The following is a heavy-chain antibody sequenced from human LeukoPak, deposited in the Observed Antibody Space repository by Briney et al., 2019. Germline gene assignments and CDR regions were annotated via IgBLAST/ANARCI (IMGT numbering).Heavy chain of an antibody. Sequence: ASVKVSCKASGGTFSSYAISWVRQAPGQGLEWMGGIIPIFGTANYAQKFQGRVTITADESTSTAYMELSSLRSEDTAVYYCARLTYYYGSGSYFYFDYRGQGTLVTVSS. CDR2: IIPIFGTA. J-gene: IGHJ4*02. D-gene: IGHD3-10*01. CDR1: GGTFSSYA. V-gene: IGHV1-69*13. CDR3: ARLTYYYGSGSYFYFDY.